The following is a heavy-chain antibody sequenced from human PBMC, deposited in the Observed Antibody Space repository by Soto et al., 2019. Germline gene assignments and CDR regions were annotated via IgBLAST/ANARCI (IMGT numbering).Heavy chain of an antibody. CDR3: ARSARLSQFDI. Sequence: RGGSLILSCAASGFPFSDHYMDWVRQAPGKGLEWVARSRDKAESHTTEHAASVRGRFTISRDDSKNSLYLQMNSLKTEDTAVYYCARSARLSQFDIWGQGIMVTVSS. V-gene: IGHV3-72*01. J-gene: IGHJ4*02. D-gene: IGHD6-25*01. CDR1: GFPFSDHY. CDR2: SRDKAESHTT.